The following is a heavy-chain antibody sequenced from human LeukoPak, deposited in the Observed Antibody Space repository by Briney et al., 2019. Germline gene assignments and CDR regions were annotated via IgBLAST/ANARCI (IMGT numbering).Heavy chain of an antibody. CDR3: ARHSDVIGAI. V-gene: IGHV5-51*01. D-gene: IGHD3-10*01. J-gene: IGHJ4*02. Sequence: GGSLKISCEASGYTFTHQWIGWVRQMAGRGLEWVGIIYPRDSDTRYSPSFQGHVTISADTSINTAYLEWSSLEASDTAMYYCARHSDVIGAIWGQGTLVTVSS. CDR2: IYPRDSDT. CDR1: GYTFTHQW.